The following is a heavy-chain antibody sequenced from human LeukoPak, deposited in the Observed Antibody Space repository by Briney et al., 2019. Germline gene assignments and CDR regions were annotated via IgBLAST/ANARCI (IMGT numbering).Heavy chain of an antibody. CDR3: ARDSNYGMDV. D-gene: IGHD2/OR15-2a*01. J-gene: IGHJ6*02. Sequence: GGSLRLSCAASGNYRMHWVRQVPGKGLVWVSHINIDGSSTTYADSVKGRFTISRDNAKSTLYLLMNSLRAEDTAVYYCARDSNYGMDVWGQGTTVTVSS. CDR2: INIDGSST. V-gene: IGHV3-74*01. CDR1: GNYR.